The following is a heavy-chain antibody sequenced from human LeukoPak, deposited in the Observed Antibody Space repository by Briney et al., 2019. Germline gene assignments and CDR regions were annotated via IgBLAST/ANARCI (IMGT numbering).Heavy chain of an antibody. CDR2: IYFDGSKK. J-gene: IGHJ4*02. CDR3: AKTTIAAVGAHFDH. V-gene: IGHV3-33*03. D-gene: IGHD6-13*01. CDR1: GFTFPTYG. Sequence: GSLRLSCLASGFTFPTYGMHWVRQAPGKGLEWVALIYFDGSKKYYADSVKGRFTISRDNSNNTLHLEMNRLRVEDTAIYYCAKTTIAAVGAHFDHWGQGDLVTVSS.